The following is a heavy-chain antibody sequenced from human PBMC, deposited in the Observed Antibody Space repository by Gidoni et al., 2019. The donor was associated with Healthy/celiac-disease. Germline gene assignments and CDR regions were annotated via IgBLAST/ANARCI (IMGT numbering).Heavy chain of an antibody. J-gene: IGHJ4*02. CDR2: ISSSSSYI. D-gene: IGHD3-9*01. CDR3: ARIGGYYDILTGLFDY. Sequence: EVQLVESGGGLVKPGGSLRLSWSASGFTFISYSMNWVRQAPGKGLGWVSSISSSSSYIYYADSVKGRFTISRDNAKNSLYLQMNSLRAEDTAVYYCARIGGYYDILTGLFDYWGQGTLVTVSS. CDR1: GFTFISYS. V-gene: IGHV3-21*01.